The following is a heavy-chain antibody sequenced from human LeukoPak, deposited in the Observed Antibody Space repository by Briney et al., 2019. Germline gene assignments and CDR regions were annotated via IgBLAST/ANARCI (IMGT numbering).Heavy chain of an antibody. D-gene: IGHD3-22*01. CDR3: ARDKVHYYDSSGYYPNSYYYYGMDV. Sequence: SVKVSCKASGGTFSSYAISWVRQAPGQGLEWMGRIIPILGIANYAQKFQGRVTITADKSTSTAYMELSSLRSEDTAVYYCARDKVHYYDSSGYYPNSYYYYGMDVWGQGTTVTISS. CDR2: IIPILGIA. CDR1: GGTFSSYA. V-gene: IGHV1-69*04. J-gene: IGHJ6*02.